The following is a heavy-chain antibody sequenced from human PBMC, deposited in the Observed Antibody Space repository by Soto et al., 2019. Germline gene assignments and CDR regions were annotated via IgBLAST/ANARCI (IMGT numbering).Heavy chain of an antibody. J-gene: IGHJ3*01. CDR1: GGSFRREA. CDR2: ILPIFGTA. Sequence: QVQLVQSGAEVKKPGSSVKVSCKASGGSFRREAINWVRQAPGQGPEWLGGILPIFGTADYAQKVQGRVNITADVTTTTASMELSSLRFEDTDEYYCARGHEFGGNSDAFEVWGQGTMVIVSS. CDR3: ARGHEFGGNSDAFEV. V-gene: IGHV1-69*12. D-gene: IGHD2-15*01.